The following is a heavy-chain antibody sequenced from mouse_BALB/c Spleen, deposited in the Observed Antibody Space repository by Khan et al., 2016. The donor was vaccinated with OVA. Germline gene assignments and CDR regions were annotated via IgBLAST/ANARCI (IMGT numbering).Heavy chain of an antibody. CDR2: ISYSGST. D-gene: IGHD2-4*01. CDR3: ARYDYEYDGAFAY. V-gene: IGHV3-8*02. Sequence: EVQLQESGPSLVKPSQTLSLTCSVTGDSITSGYWNWIRKFPGNKLEYMGYISYSGSTYYNPSLKSRISITRDTSTNQYYLQLNSVTTEDTATYYCARYDYEYDGAFAYWGQGTLVTVSA. CDR1: GDSITSGY. J-gene: IGHJ3*01.